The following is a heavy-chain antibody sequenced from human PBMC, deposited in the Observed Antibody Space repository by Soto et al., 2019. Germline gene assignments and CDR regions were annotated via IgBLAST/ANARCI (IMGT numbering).Heavy chain of an antibody. Sequence: GESLKISCKGSGYSFTSYWIGWVRQMPGKGLEWMGIIYPGDSDTRYSPSFQGQVTISADNSISTAYLQWSSLKASDTAMYYCARHLSSGYDLYAFDIWGQGTMVTVSS. CDR3: ARHLSSGYDLYAFDI. CDR2: IYPGDSDT. CDR1: GYSFTSYW. J-gene: IGHJ3*02. D-gene: IGHD5-12*01. V-gene: IGHV5-51*01.